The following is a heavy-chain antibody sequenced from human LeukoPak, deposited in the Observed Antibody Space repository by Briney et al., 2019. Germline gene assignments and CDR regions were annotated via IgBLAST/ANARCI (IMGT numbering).Heavy chain of an antibody. J-gene: IGHJ4*02. CDR2: VYTGGST. Sequence: GGSLRLSCAASGFTVSSNYMTWVRQAPRKGLEWVSVVYTGGSTYSADSVKGRFTISRDNSKNTLYLQMNSLRAEDTAVYYCARGLAAAGLDFDYWGQGTLVTVSS. CDR1: GFTVSSNY. D-gene: IGHD6-13*01. CDR3: ARGLAAAGLDFDY. V-gene: IGHV3-53*01.